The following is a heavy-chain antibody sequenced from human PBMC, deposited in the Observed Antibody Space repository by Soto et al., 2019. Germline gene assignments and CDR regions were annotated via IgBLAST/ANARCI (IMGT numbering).Heavy chain of an antibody. D-gene: IGHD5-12*01. CDR2: VDGSGGDT. V-gene: IGHV3-23*01. CDR1: GFTFSSHA. Sequence: PGGSLRLSCAASGFTFSSHAMGWLRQAPGTGPEWVAFVDGSGGDTSYADSVKGRFTISRDNSDNSLYLQMNSLRAEDTGRYYCAIEIVAAAYAATSSFGLWGQGTLVTVSS. CDR3: AIEIVAAAYAATSSFGL. J-gene: IGHJ4*02.